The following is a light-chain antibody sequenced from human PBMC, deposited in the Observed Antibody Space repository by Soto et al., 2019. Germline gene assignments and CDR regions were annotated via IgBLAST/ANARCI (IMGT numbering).Light chain of an antibody. CDR3: QQYNNWSYT. CDR2: GAS. V-gene: IGKV3-15*01. CDR1: QSVSSN. Sequence: EIVMTQSPATLSVSPGERATLSCRASQSVSSNLAWYQQKPGQAPRLLIYGASTRATGIPARFSGSGSGTEFTLTISSLQSEYFSVYYCQQYNNWSYTFGQGTELEIK. J-gene: IGKJ2*01.